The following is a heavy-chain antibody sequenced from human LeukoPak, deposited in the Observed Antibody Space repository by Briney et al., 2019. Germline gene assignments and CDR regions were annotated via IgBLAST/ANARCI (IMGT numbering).Heavy chain of an antibody. Sequence: PGGSLRLSCAASGFTFSSYWMHWVRQAPGKGLVWVSRINSDGSSTSYADSVKGRLTISRDNSKNTLYLQMNSLKIEDTALYYCARGAHKRDDYGGFFDYWGQGTLVTVSS. V-gene: IGHV3-74*01. CDR1: GFTFSSYW. J-gene: IGHJ4*02. CDR2: INSDGSST. D-gene: IGHD4-23*01. CDR3: ARGAHKRDDYGGFFDY.